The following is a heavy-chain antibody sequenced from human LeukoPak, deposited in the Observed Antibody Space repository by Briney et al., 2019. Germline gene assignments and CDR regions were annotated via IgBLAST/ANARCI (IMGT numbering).Heavy chain of an antibody. CDR1: GFTFSSYA. V-gene: IGHV3-23*01. Sequence: GGSLRLSCAASGFTFSSYAMSWVRQAPGKGLEWVSGISGSGGSTYYADSVKGRFTISRDNSKNTLYLQMYSLRAEDTAVYYCAKVGGITIYSFGPDYWGQGTLVTVSS. D-gene: IGHD3-9*01. J-gene: IGHJ4*02. CDR2: ISGSGGST. CDR3: AKVGGITIYSFGPDY.